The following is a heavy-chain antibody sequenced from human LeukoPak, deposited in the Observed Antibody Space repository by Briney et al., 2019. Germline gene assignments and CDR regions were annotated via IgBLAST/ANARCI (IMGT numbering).Heavy chain of an antibody. CDR2: ISGSGGST. J-gene: IGHJ4*02. CDR3: AKDVGTYYYGSGSYYFDY. D-gene: IGHD3-10*01. Sequence: GGSMRLSCAASGFTFSSYAMSWVRQAPGKGLGWVSAISGSGGSTYYADSVKGRFTISRDNSKNTLYLQMNSLRAEDTAVYYCAKDVGTYYYGSGSYYFDYWGQGTLVTVSS. V-gene: IGHV3-23*01. CDR1: GFTFSSYA.